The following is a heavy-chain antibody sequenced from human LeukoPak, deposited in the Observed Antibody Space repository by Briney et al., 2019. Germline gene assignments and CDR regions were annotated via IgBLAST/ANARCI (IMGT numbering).Heavy chain of an antibody. CDR2: IYYSGST. J-gene: IGHJ4*02. V-gene: IGHV4-39*07. CDR1: GGSISSSSYY. Sequence: SETLSLTCTVSGGSISSSSYYWGWIRQPPGKGLEWIGSIYYSGSTYYNPSLKSRVTISVDTSKNQFSLKLSSVTAADTAVYYCARVNDDYVWGSYDYWGQGTLVTVSS. CDR3: ARVNDDYVWGSYDY. D-gene: IGHD3-16*01.